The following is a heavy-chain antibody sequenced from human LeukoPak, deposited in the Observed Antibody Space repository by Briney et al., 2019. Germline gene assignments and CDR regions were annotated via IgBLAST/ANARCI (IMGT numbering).Heavy chain of an antibody. CDR2: IYSGGNT. CDR3: ARRAGEYSHPYDY. J-gene: IGHJ4*02. CDR1: GLTVSSNS. Sequence: GGSLRLSCAASGLTVSSNSWSWVRQAPGKGLEWGSFIYSGGNTHYSDSVKGRFTISRDNSKNTLYLQMNSLRAEDTAIYYCARRAGEYSHPYDYWGQGTLVTVSS. V-gene: IGHV3-53*01. D-gene: IGHD2-15*01.